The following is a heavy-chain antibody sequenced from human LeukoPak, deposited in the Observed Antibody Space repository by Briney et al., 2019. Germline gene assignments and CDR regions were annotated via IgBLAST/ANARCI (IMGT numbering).Heavy chain of an antibody. CDR2: ISGSGGST. CDR1: GFTFSSYA. Sequence: GGSLRLSCAASGFTFSSYAMSWVRQAPGKGLEWVSAISGSGGSTYYADSVKGRFTISRDDSKNTLYLQMNSLRDEDTAIYYCARGPASSFDYWGQGTLVTVSS. D-gene: IGHD2-15*01. V-gene: IGHV3-23*01. J-gene: IGHJ4*02. CDR3: ARGPASSFDY.